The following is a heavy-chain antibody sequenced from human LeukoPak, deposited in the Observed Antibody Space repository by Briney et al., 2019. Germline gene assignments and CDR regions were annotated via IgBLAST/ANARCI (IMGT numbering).Heavy chain of an antibody. CDR3: AKDLGGAIYYYYGMDV. CDR1: GFTFSSYW. V-gene: IGHV3-30*18. Sequence: GGSLRLSCAASGFTFSSYWMHWVRQAPGKGLEWVAVISYDGSNKYYADSVKGRFTISRDNSKNMLYLQMNSLRAEDTAVYYCAKDLGGAIYYYYGMDVWGQGTTVTVSS. J-gene: IGHJ6*02. D-gene: IGHD4-17*01. CDR2: ISYDGSNK.